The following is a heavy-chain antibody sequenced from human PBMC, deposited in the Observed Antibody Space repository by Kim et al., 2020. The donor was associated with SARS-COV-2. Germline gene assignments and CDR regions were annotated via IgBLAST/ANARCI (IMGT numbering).Heavy chain of an antibody. D-gene: IGHD3-3*01. CDR2: IYHSGST. J-gene: IGHJ4*02. CDR3: ARGVRALYDFWSGYYHPFDY. CDR1: GGSISSGGYS. Sequence: SETLSLTCAVSGGSISSGGYSWSWIRQPPGKGLEWIGYIYHSGSTYYNPSLKSRVTISVDRSKNQFSLKLSSVTAADTAVYYCARGVRALYDFWSGYYHPFDYWGQGTLVTVSS. V-gene: IGHV4-30-2*01.